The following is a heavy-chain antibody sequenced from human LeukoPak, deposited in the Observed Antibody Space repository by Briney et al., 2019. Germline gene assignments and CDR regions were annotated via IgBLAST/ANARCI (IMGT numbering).Heavy chain of an antibody. V-gene: IGHV3-43*01. CDR3: ARDLKAYSGMDV. CDR2: ISWDGGST. J-gene: IGHJ6*02. Sequence: RPGGSLRLSCAASGFTFDDYTMHWVRQAPGKGLEWVSLISWDGGSTYYADSVKGRFTISRDNAKNSLYLQMNSLRAEDTAVYYCARDLKAYSGMDVWGQGTTVTVSS. CDR1: GFTFDDYT.